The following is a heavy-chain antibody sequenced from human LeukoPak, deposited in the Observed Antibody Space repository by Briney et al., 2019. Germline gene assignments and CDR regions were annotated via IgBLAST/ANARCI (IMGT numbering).Heavy chain of an antibody. V-gene: IGHV3-30*02. CDR1: AFNFSCFG. J-gene: IGHJ4*02. CDR3: ARDLTGKYYIAY. CDR2: IGYTGTNT. D-gene: IGHD2-8*02. Sequence: GGSLRLSCAASAFNFSCFGMYWVRQAPGEGLEWVAYIGYTGTNTYYADSVKGRFTISRDNSKNTVHLQMNSLRAADTALYSCARDLTGKYYIAYWGQGTLVTVSS.